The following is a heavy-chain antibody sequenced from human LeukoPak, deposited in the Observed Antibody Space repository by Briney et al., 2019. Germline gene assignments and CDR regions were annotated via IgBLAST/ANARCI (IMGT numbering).Heavy chain of an antibody. Sequence: GRSLRLSCAASGFIFSNYGIHWVRQAPGKGLEWVAVIWYDGSNKYYAESVKGRFTISRDNSKNTLYLQMNSLRAEETALYYFARRSGWYFDYWGQGTLVTVSS. D-gene: IGHD6-19*01. J-gene: IGHJ4*02. CDR3: ARRSGWYFDY. V-gene: IGHV3-33*01. CDR2: IWYDGSNK. CDR1: GFIFSNYG.